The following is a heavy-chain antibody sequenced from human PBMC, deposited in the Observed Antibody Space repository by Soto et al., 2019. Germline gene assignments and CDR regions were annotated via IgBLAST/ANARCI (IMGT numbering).Heavy chain of an antibody. J-gene: IGHJ4*02. CDR1: GFTFSSYG. CDR3: ARDQAEVPAGTFDY. D-gene: IGHD2-2*01. Sequence: QVQLVESGGGVVQPGRSLRLSCAASGFTFSSYGMHWVRQAPGKGLEWVAVIWYDGSNKYYADSVKGRFTISRDNSKNTLYLQMNSLRAEDTAVYYCARDQAEVPAGTFDYWGQGTLVTVSS. CDR2: IWYDGSNK. V-gene: IGHV3-33*01.